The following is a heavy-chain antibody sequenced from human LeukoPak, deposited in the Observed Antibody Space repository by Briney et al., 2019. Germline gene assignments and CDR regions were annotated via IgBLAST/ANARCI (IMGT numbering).Heavy chain of an antibody. V-gene: IGHV3-53*01. CDR3: ARGGATRPFDY. CDR1: GFTVSSNY. CDR2: IYSGAST. D-gene: IGHD1-26*01. Sequence: GGSLRLSCAASGFTVSSNYMSWVRQAPGKGLEWVSVIYSGASTYYADSVKGRLTISRDNSKNTLYLQMNSLRAEDTAVYSCARGGATRPFDYWGQGTLVPVSS. J-gene: IGHJ4*02.